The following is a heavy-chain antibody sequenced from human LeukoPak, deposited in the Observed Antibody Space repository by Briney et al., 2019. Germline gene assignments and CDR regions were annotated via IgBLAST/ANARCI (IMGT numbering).Heavy chain of an antibody. Sequence: PGGSLRLSCAASGFTFSTYAMSWVRQPPGKGLEWVSAFSGSGGSTYYADSVKGRFTISRDNSKNILYLQMHSLRADDTALYYCAKGGRAYSSTWDYFDNWGQGTLVTVSS. CDR1: GFTFSTYA. J-gene: IGHJ4*02. CDR3: AKGGRAYSSTWDYFDN. V-gene: IGHV3-23*01. CDR2: FSGSGGST. D-gene: IGHD6-13*01.